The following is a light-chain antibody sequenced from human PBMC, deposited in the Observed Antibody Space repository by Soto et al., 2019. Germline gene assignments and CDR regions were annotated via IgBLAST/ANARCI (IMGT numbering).Light chain of an antibody. CDR1: QSLDNW. CDR2: DAY. V-gene: IGKV1-12*01. J-gene: IGKJ2*01. CDR3: QQAKSFPYT. Sequence: DIQMTQSPSSVSASVGDTVTISCRSSQSLDNWLAWYQQKPGNAPRLLIYDAYTLENGVPSRFSGSGSGSDFTLTISSLQPEDCATYYCQQAKSFPYTFGQGTKVEI.